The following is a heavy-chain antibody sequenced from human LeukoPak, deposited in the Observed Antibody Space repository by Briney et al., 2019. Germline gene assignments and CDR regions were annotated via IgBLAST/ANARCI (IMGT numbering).Heavy chain of an antibody. D-gene: IGHD1-14*01. Sequence: PGGSLRLSCAASGFTLSSYAMHWVRQAPGKGLEYVSAISSNGGSTYYANSVKGRFTISRDNSKNTLYLQMGSLRAEDMAVYYCARIVGPSGTRGIIGYFDYWGQGTLVTVSS. CDR1: GFTLSSYA. CDR2: ISSNGGST. J-gene: IGHJ4*02. CDR3: ARIVGPSGTRGIIGYFDY. V-gene: IGHV3-64*01.